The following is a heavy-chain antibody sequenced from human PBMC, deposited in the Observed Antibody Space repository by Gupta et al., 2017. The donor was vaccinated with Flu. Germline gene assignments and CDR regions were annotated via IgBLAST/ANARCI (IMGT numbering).Heavy chain of an antibody. CDR2: IYPGDSDT. D-gene: IGHD6-13*01. J-gene: IGHJ6*02. CDR3: ARLGGSSWYTDYYYGMDV. V-gene: IGHV5-51*01. Sequence: IGWVRQMPGKGLEWMGIIYPGDSDTRYSPSFQGQVTISAVKSISTAYLQWSSLKASDTAMYYCARLGGSSWYTDYYYGMDVWGQGTTVTVSS.